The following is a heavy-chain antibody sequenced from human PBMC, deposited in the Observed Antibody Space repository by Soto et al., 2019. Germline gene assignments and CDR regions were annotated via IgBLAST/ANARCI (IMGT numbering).Heavy chain of an antibody. D-gene: IGHD2-15*01. CDR1: GFTFSNYG. J-gene: IGHJ4*02. CDR3: AKDPPPGATTPFDY. CDR2: IWYDGSNK. V-gene: IGHV3-33*06. Sequence: QVQLVESGGGVVQPGRSLRLSCAASGFTFSNYGMHWVRQAPGKGLEWVTIIWYDGSNKYYADSVKGRFTISRDNSKNTLYLQMDSLRAEDTAVYYCAKDPPPGATTPFDYWGQGTLVTVSS.